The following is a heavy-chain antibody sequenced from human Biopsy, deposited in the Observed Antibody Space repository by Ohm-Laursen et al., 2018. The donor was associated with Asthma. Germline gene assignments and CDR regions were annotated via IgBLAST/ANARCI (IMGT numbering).Heavy chain of an antibody. CDR1: GFTFSSYS. V-gene: IGHV3-30*03. D-gene: IGHD2-8*01. Sequence: SLRLSCTASGFTFSSYSMNWVRQAPGKGLEWVAVVTYDGISQYYAESVKGRFTISRDNSRNTLNLQMNSVRPDDTAVYFCARERAGVLGSYNGMDVWGPGTTVTVS. CDR2: VTYDGISQ. CDR3: ARERAGVLGSYNGMDV. J-gene: IGHJ6*02.